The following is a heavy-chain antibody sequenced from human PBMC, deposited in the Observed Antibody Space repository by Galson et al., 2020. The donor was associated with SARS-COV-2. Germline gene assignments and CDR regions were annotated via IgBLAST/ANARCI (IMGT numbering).Heavy chain of an antibody. CDR2: INTDWSTT. CDR3: ARSYYDYLWGGHTAFDI. D-gene: IGHD3-16*01. Sequence: TGGSLRLSCAASGFTFSSYWMHWVRQAPGQGLVWVSRINTDWSTTTYADSVKGRFTISRDNAKNTLYLQMNSLRAEDTAVYYCARSYYDYLWGGHTAFDIWGQGTMVTVSS. J-gene: IGHJ3*02. V-gene: IGHV3-74*01. CDR1: GFTFSSYW.